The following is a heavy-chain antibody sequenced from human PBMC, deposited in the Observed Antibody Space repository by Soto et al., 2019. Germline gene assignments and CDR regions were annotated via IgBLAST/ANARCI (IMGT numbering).Heavy chain of an antibody. J-gene: IGHJ5*02. D-gene: IGHD3-22*01. CDR2: IFDSGGT. Sequence: QLLLQESGPGLVKPSETLSLTCTASGGSILDSTYYWAWIRQSPGKGLEWIGTIFDSGGTFYTPSLKSRDIMSVDTSNNQFSLKLSSVTAADTALDYWARQASGYYYGWFDPWGQCTLVTVSS. CDR1: GGSILDSTYY. V-gene: IGHV4-39*01. CDR3: ARQASGYYYGWFDP.